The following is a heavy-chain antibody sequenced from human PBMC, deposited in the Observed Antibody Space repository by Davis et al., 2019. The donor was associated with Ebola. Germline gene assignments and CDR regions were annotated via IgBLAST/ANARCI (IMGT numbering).Heavy chain of an antibody. J-gene: IGHJ4*02. D-gene: IGHD6-19*01. V-gene: IGHV3-30-3*01. Sequence: GESLKISCAASGFTFSSYAMHWVRQAPGKGLEWVAVISYDGSNKYYADSVKGRFTISRDNSKNTLYLQMNSLRAEDTAVYYCAKVRGQWLVQLRGYFDYWGQGTLVTVSS. CDR1: GFTFSSYA. CDR3: AKVRGQWLVQLRGYFDY. CDR2: ISYDGSNK.